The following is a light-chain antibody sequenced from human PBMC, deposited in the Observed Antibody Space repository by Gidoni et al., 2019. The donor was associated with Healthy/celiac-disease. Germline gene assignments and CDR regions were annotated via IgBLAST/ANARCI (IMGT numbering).Light chain of an antibody. Sequence: EIVMTQSPATLSVSPGERATLSCRASQSVSSNFAWYQQKPGQAPRLLIYGASTRATGIPARFSGSGSGTEFTLTISSLQSEDFAVYYCQQYNNWPSPLFTFXPXTKVDIK. J-gene: IGKJ3*01. CDR2: GAS. V-gene: IGKV3-15*01. CDR3: QQYNNWPSPLFT. CDR1: QSVSSN.